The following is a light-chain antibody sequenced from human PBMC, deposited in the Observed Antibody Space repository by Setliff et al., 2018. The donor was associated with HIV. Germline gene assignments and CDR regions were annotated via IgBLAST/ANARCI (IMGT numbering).Light chain of an antibody. J-gene: IGLJ1*01. CDR1: SSNIGVNV. CDR2: NNY. V-gene: IGLV1-44*01. CDR3: VVWDNALKGYV. Sequence: QSVLSQPPSASGTPGQRVTISCSGSSSNIGVNVVNWYQHLPGTSPKLLIYNNYQRPSGVPDRFSGSKSGSSGSLAISGLQSEDEADYYCVVWDNALKGYVFGTGTKVTVL.